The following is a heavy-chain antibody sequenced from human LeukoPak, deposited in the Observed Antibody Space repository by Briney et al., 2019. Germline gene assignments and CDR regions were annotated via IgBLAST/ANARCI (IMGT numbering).Heavy chain of an antibody. J-gene: IGHJ5*02. CDR3: ARDRMKQWLAPRSPNWFDP. CDR1: GGTFSSYA. Sequence: SVKVSCKASGGTFSSYAISWVRQAPGQGLEWMGGIIPIFGTANYAQKFQGRVTITADKSASTAYMELRSLRSDDTAVYYCARDRMKQWLAPRSPNWFDPWGQGTLVTVSS. V-gene: IGHV1-69*06. D-gene: IGHD6-19*01. CDR2: IIPIFGTA.